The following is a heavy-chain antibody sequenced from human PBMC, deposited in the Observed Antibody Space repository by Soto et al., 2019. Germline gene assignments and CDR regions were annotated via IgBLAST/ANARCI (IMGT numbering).Heavy chain of an antibody. V-gene: IGHV1-2*04. CDR1: GYTFTGYY. CDR2: INPNSGGT. CDR3: ASSTYYYGSRGSWYGMEV. J-gene: IGHJ6*02. Sequence: ASVKVSCKASGYTFTGYYMHWVRQAPGQGLEWMGWINPNSGGTNYAQKFQGWVTMTRDTSISTAYMELSRLRSDDTAVYYCASSTYYYGSRGSWYGMEVWGQGTTVTVSS. D-gene: IGHD3-22*01.